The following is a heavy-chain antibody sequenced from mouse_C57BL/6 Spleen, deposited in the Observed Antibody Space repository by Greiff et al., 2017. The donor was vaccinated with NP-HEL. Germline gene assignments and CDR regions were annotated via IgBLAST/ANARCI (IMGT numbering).Heavy chain of an antibody. V-gene: IGHV1-64*01. J-gene: IGHJ1*03. D-gene: IGHD1-1*01. CDR2: IHPNSGST. CDR3: ASLFITTVVATPHWYVDV. Sequence: QVQLQQPGAELVKPGASVKLSCKASGYTFTSYWMHWVKQRPGQGLEWIGMIHPNSGSTNYNEKFKSKATLTVDKSSSTAYMQLSSLTSEDSAVYYCASLFITTVVATPHWYVDVWGTGTTVTVSS. CDR1: GYTFTSYW.